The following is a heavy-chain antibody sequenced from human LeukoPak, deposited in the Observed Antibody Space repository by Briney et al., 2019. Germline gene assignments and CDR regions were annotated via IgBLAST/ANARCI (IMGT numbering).Heavy chain of an antibody. Sequence: SETLSLTCAVYGGSFSGYYWSWIRQPPGKGLEWIGEINHSGSTNYNPSLKSRVTISVDKSKNQFSLKLSSVTAADTAVYYCARVWEVAAAGMGFDYWGQGTLVTVSS. V-gene: IGHV4-34*01. D-gene: IGHD6-13*01. CDR2: INHSGST. J-gene: IGHJ4*02. CDR1: GGSFSGYY. CDR3: ARVWEVAAAGMGFDY.